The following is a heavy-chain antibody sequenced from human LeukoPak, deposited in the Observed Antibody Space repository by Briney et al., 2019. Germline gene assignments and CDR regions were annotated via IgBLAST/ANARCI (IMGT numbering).Heavy chain of an antibody. CDR3: AKRGVVIRVILVGFHKEANYFDS. CDR2: IGGSGDTT. D-gene: IGHD3-22*01. V-gene: IGHV3-23*01. J-gene: IGHJ4*02. Sequence: GGSLRLSCAASGFSFGNYAMTWVRQAPGKGLEWVSVIGGSGDTTYYADSVKGRFTISRDNSKNTLYLQMNSLRAEDTAVYYCAKRGVVIRVILVGFHKEANYFDSWGQGALVTVSS. CDR1: GFSFGNYA.